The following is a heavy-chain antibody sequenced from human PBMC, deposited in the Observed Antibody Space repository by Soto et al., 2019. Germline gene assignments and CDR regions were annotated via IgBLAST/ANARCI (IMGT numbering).Heavy chain of an antibody. V-gene: IGHV4-30-2*01. CDR2: ISHTGTT. CDR1: GGSITSGNTYS. Sequence: QLQLQESGSGLVKPSHTLSLTCAVSGGSITSGNTYSWSWIRQPPGKGLEWIGSISHTGTTSYNPSLKSRVSMSVDKSKNQFSLKLASVTAADMAVYYCARAVTPYFGTWFDPWGQGTLVTVSS. J-gene: IGHJ5*02. D-gene: IGHD3-10*01. CDR3: ARAVTPYFGTWFDP.